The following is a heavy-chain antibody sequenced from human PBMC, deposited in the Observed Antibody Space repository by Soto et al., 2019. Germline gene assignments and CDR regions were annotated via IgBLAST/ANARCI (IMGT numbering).Heavy chain of an antibody. CDR2: MNPNSGNT. J-gene: IGHJ6*02. CDR3: ARENQHYDFWSVYSFSYYYYGMDV. Sequence: ASVKVSCKASGYTFTSYDINWVRQATGQGLEWMGWMNPNSGNTGYAQKFQGRVTMTRNTSISTAYMELSSLRSEDTAVYYCARENQHYDFWSVYSFSYYYYGMDVWGQGTTVTVSS. D-gene: IGHD3-3*01. V-gene: IGHV1-8*01. CDR1: GYTFTSYD.